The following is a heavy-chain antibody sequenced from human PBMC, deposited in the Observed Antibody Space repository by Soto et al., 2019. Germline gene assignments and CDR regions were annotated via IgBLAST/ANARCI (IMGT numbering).Heavy chain of an antibody. J-gene: IGHJ1*01. D-gene: IGHD3-3*01. Sequence: SETLSLTCTVSGGSISSSSYYWGWIRQPPGKGLEWIGSIYYSGSTYYNPSLKSRVTISVDTSKNQFSLKLSSVTAADTAVYYCASCITIFGVETAPRAEYFQHWGQGTLVTVSS. V-gene: IGHV4-39*01. CDR2: IYYSGST. CDR3: ASCITIFGVETAPRAEYFQH. CDR1: GGSISSSSYY.